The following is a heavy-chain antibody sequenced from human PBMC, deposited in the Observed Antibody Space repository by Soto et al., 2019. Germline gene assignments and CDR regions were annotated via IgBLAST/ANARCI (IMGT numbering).Heavy chain of an antibody. D-gene: IGHD3-16*01. CDR3: AKDWGGFDY. Sequence: QVQLVESGGGVVQPGRSLRLSCAASGFTFSSYGMHWVRQAPGKGLEWVAVISYDGSNKYYADSVKGRFTISRDNSKNTLYLQMNSLRAEDTAVYYCAKDWGGFDYWGQGTLVTVSS. CDR1: GFTFSSYG. CDR2: ISYDGSNK. J-gene: IGHJ4*02. V-gene: IGHV3-30*18.